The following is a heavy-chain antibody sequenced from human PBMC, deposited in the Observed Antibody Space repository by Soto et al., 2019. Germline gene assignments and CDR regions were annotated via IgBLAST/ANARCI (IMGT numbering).Heavy chain of an antibody. CDR3: ARASRDGYNWDYYYGMDV. Sequence: SETLSLTCTVSGGSISSSSYYWGWIRQPPGKGLEWIGSIYYSGSTYYNPSLKSRVTISVDTSKNQFSLKLSSVTAADTAVYYCARASRDGYNWDYYYGMDVWGQGTTVTVSS. CDR2: IYYSGST. D-gene: IGHD5-12*01. J-gene: IGHJ6*02. V-gene: IGHV4-39*01. CDR1: GGSISSSSYY.